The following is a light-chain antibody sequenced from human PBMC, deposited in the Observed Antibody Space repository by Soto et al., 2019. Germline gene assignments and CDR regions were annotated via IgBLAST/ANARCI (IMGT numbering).Light chain of an antibody. CDR1: QIVSTAF. V-gene: IGKV3-20*01. CDR3: QQYGNSLLT. Sequence: EIVLTQSPGTLSLSPGERATLYCTASQIVSTAFLAWYQQKPGQAARLLIYGASNRASDVPERFRGRGSGTDFTLTINELEPEDFAVYYCQQYGNSLLTFGQGTRLEIK. CDR2: GAS. J-gene: IGKJ5*01.